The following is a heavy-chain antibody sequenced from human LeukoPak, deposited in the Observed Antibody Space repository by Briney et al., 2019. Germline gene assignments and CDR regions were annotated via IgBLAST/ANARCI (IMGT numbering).Heavy chain of an antibody. D-gene: IGHD6-6*01. V-gene: IGHV1-69*05. CDR3: ARGLGSSSLGFDY. CDR2: VIPAVDTT. CDR1: GDAPNTYA. J-gene: IGHJ4*02. Sequence: ASVKVSCKIYGDAPNTYAITWVRQAHGQGLEWMGEVIPAVDTTNYAPNFQGRVTITTDESTSTAYMEMTRLTSEDTAVYYCARGLGSSSLGFDYWGQGTLVTVSS.